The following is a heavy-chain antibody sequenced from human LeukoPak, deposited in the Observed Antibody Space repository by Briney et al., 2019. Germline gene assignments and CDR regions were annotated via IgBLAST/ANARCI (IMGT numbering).Heavy chain of an antibody. J-gene: IGHJ4*02. CDR1: GGSISSGDYY. CDR3: ARTAFGDYAADPDY. D-gene: IGHD3-10*01. V-gene: IGHV4-30-4*01. CDR2: IYYSGST. Sequence: XQTLSLTCTVXGGSISSGDYYWSWIRQPPGRGLEWLGYIYYSGSTYYNPSLKSRVTISVDTSKNQFSLKLSSVTAADTAVYYCARTAFGDYAADPDYWGQGTLVTVSS.